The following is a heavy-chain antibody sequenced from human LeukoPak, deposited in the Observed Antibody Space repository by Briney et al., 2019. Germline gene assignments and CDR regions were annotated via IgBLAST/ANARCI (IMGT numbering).Heavy chain of an antibody. Sequence: SETLSLTCTVSGGSISSYYWSWIRQPPGKGLEWIGYIYYIGSTNYNPSLKSRVTISVDTSKNQFSLKLSSVTAADTAVYYCARAHGTGYYMYYYYYGMDVWGQGTTVTVSS. CDR3: ARAHGTGYYMYYYYYGMDV. CDR1: GGSISSYY. V-gene: IGHV4-59*01. CDR2: IYYIGST. J-gene: IGHJ6*02. D-gene: IGHD3-9*01.